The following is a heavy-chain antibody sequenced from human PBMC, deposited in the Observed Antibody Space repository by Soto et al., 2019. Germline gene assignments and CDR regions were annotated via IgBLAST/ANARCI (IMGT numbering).Heavy chain of an antibody. V-gene: IGHV1-69*02. Sequence: RASVKVSCKASGGTFSSYTISWVRQAPGQGLEWMGRIIPILGIANYAQKFQGRVTITADKSTSTAYMELSSLRSEDTAVYYCARAGPYYYDSSSYQRDFQHWGQGTLVTVSS. CDR1: GGTFSSYT. CDR3: ARAGPYYYDSSSYQRDFQH. CDR2: IIPILGIA. D-gene: IGHD3-22*01. J-gene: IGHJ1*01.